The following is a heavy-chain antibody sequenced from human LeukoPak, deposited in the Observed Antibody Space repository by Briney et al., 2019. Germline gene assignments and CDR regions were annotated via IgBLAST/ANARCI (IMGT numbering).Heavy chain of an antibody. V-gene: IGHV1-18*01. J-gene: IGHJ6*02. CDR1: GYTFTSYG. Sequence: GASVKVSCKASGYTFTSYGISWVRQAPGQGLEWMGWISAYNGNTNYAQKFQGRVTMTRDTSISTAYMELSRLRSDDTAVYYCARNQYYGIAVAGEYYYYYGMDVWGQGTTVTVSS. CDR3: ARNQYYGIAVAGEYYYYYGMDV. D-gene: IGHD6-19*01. CDR2: ISAYNGNT.